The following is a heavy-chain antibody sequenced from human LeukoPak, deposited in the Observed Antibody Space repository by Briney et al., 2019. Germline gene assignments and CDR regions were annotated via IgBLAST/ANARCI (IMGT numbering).Heavy chain of an antibody. Sequence: GGSLRLSCAASGFTFSNAWMSWVRQAPGKGLEWVGRIKSKADGGTTDHAAPVKGRFTISRDDSKNTLYLQMNSLKTEDTAVYYCTTESGPPSTPYYMDVWGTGTTVTVSS. CDR3: TTESGPPSTPYYMDV. V-gene: IGHV3-15*01. J-gene: IGHJ6*03. CDR2: IKSKADGGTT. CDR1: GFTFSNAW. D-gene: IGHD5-12*01.